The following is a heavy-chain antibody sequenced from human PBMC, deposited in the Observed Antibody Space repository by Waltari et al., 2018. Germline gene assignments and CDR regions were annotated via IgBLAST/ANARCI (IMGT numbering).Heavy chain of an antibody. D-gene: IGHD1-26*01. Sequence: QVQLVQSGAEVKKPGASVKLSCKASGYTFTSYDINWVRQATGQGLEWMGWMNPNSGNTGYAQKFQGRVTMTRNTSISTAYMELSSLRSEDTAVYYCARSSPPGVGVKFDYWGQGTLVTVSS. CDR3: ARSSPPGVGVKFDY. CDR2: MNPNSGNT. V-gene: IGHV1-8*01. J-gene: IGHJ4*02. CDR1: GYTFTSYD.